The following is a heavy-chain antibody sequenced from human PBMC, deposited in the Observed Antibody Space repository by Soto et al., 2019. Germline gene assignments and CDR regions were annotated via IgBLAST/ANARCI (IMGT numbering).Heavy chain of an antibody. CDR2: ISYDGSNK. D-gene: IGHD2-15*01. V-gene: IGHV3-30*18. J-gene: IGHJ4*02. CDR3: AKDWGGYCSGGSCYPGGY. Sequence: QVQLVEAGGGVVQPGRSLRLSCAASGFTFSSYGMHWVRQAPGKGLEWVAVISYDGSNKYYADSVKGRFTISRDNSKNTLYLQMSSLRAEDTAVYYCAKDWGGYCSGGSCYPGGYWGQGTLVTVSS. CDR1: GFTFSSYG.